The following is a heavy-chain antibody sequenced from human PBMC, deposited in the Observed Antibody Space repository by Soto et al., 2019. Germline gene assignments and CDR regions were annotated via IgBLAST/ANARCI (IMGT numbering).Heavy chain of an antibody. CDR3: ARALAYCGGDCYSSFDF. V-gene: IGHV1-69*01. D-gene: IGHD2-21*02. J-gene: IGHJ4*02. CDR1: GGTFSSYA. CDR2: IIPIFGTA. Sequence: QVQLVQSGAEVKKPGSSVKVSCKASGGTFSSYAISWVRQAPGQGLEWMGGIIPIFGTANYAQKFQGRVTITADESTSTAYMERSSLRSEDTAVYYCARALAYCGGDCYSSFDFWGQGTMVTVSS.